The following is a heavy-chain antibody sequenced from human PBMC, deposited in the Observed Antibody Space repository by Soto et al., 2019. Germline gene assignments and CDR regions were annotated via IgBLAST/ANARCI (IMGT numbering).Heavy chain of an antibody. J-gene: IGHJ6*02. CDR2: ISRNGDRT. Sequence: EVQLLESGGGLGQPGGSLRLSCEASGFTFWNYAMTWVRQAPEKGPEWVSSISRNGDRTYYVDSVKGRFIISRDNSENTLFLQMDSLRAEDAAIYYCVKDWSGEKCPCMDVWGQGTTVTVSS. V-gene: IGHV3-23*01. D-gene: IGHD3-3*01. CDR3: VKDWSGEKCPCMDV. CDR1: GFTFWNYA.